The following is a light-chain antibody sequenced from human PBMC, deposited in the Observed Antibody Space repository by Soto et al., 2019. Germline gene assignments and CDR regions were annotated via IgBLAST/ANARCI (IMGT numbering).Light chain of an antibody. J-gene: IGKJ2*01. V-gene: IGKV1-5*01. CDR1: QSISRW. CDR3: QYDSS. CDR2: DAA. Sequence: DIRVTQSPPTLSASVGDRVTITCRASQSISRWLAWYQQKPGKAPRLLIYDAASLKTGVPSRFSGSGSGTNFTLTISSLQPDDFATYYCQYDSSFGQGTKVDIK.